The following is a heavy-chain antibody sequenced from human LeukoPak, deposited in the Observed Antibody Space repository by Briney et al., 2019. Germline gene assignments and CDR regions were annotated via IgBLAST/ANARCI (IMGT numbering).Heavy chain of an antibody. D-gene: IGHD6-13*01. CDR3: ARLPGAAAGTCWFDP. J-gene: IGHJ5*02. CDR2: IYYSGST. Sequence: SETLSLTCAVYGGSFSGYYWSWIRQPPGKGLEWIGSIYYSGSTYYNPSLKSRVTISVDTSKNQFSLKLSSVTAADTAVYYCARLPGAAAGTCWFDPWGQGTLVTVSS. V-gene: IGHV4-34*01. CDR1: GGSFSGYY.